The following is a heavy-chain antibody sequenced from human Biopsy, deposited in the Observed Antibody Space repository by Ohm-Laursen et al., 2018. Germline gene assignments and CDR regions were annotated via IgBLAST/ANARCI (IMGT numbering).Heavy chain of an antibody. CDR1: GFTFSNAW. Sequence: SLRLSCAASGFTFSNAWISWVRQAPGKGLEWVGRIRSKPDGGIAEYTAPVKGRFTISRDDSENTVFLQMTSLKTEDTAVYYCTTDLAGYCSSTSCYKAIEFDPWGQGTLVIVSS. V-gene: IGHV3-15*01. CDR2: IRSKPDGGIA. D-gene: IGHD2-2*02. CDR3: TTDLAGYCSSTSCYKAIEFDP. J-gene: IGHJ5*02.